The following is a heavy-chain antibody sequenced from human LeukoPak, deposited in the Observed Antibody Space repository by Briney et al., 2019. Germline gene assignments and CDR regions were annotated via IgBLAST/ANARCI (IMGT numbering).Heavy chain of an antibody. CDR2: INSDGSST. Sequence: GGSLRLSCAASGFTFSSYWMHWVRQAPGKGLVWVSRINSDGSSTSYADSVKGRFTISRDNAKNTLYLQMNSLRAEDTAVYYCARMTLETGYSSSWYTVWGQGTLVTVSS. V-gene: IGHV3-74*01. CDR3: ARMTLETGYSSSWYTV. D-gene: IGHD6-13*01. CDR1: GFTFSSYW. J-gene: IGHJ4*02.